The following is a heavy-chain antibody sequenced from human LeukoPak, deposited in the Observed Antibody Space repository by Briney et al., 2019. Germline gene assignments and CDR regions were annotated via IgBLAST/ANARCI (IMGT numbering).Heavy chain of an antibody. CDR2: IYYSGST. V-gene: IGHV4-39*07. CDR3: AREGYYYGSGSYYNPLYYFDY. Sequence: SETLSLTCTVSGGSISSSSYYWGWIRQPPGKGLEWIGSIYYSGSTYYNPSLKSRVTISVDTSKNQFSLKLSSVTAADTAVYYCAREGYYYGSGSYYNPLYYFDYWGQGTLVTVSS. CDR1: GGSISSSSYY. D-gene: IGHD3-10*01. J-gene: IGHJ4*02.